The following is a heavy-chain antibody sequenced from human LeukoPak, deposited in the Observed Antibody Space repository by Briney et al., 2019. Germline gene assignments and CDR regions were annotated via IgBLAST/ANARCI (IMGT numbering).Heavy chain of an antibody. Sequence: GGSLRLSCAASGFTFSSFEMNWVRQAPGKGLEWVSYISSSGSTIYYADSVKGRFTISRDNAKNSLYLQMSSLRAEDTAAYYCARDRSYGSFNYWGQGTLVTVSS. CDR2: ISSSGSTI. CDR1: GFTFSSFE. CDR3: ARDRSYGSFNY. D-gene: IGHD5-18*01. V-gene: IGHV3-48*03. J-gene: IGHJ4*02.